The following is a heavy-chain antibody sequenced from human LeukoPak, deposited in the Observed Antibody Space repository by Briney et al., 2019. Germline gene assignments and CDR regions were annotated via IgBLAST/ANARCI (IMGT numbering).Heavy chain of an antibody. CDR2: IHFSGGT. Sequence: SETLSLTCTFSGGSFSSGTFYWAWIRQPPGKGLEWIGSIHFSGGTYYNPSLKSRVTISVDTSKNQFSLKVTSVTAADTAVYYCARNASSGFFDDWGRGTLVTVSS. D-gene: IGHD6-25*01. V-gene: IGHV4-39*01. CDR1: GGSFSSGTFY. J-gene: IGHJ4*02. CDR3: ARNASSGFFDD.